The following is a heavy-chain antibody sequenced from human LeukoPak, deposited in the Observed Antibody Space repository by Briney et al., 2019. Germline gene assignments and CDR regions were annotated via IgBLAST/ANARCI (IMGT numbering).Heavy chain of an antibody. J-gene: IGHJ4*02. CDR3: ARDPQWELHASHFDY. CDR2: IKQDGSEK. Sequence: GGSLRLSCAASGFTFSSYAMHWVRQAPGEGLEWVANIKQDGSEKYYVDSVKGRFTISRDNAKNSLYLQMNSLRAEDTAVYYCARDPQWELHASHFDYWGQGTLVTVSS. D-gene: IGHD1-26*01. V-gene: IGHV3-7*01. CDR1: GFTFSSYA.